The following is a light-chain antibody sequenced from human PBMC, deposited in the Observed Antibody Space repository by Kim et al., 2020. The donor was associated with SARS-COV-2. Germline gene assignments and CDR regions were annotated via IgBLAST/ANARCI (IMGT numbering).Light chain of an antibody. CDR3: STLTTGATTVV. Sequence: QSSITPSTRATSSCGAYSNYASYQQHHGKAPHHLMVAVMSRPPGVATRFSSSTSADAATPTTTCVQADDEEDYYCSTLTTGATTVVFGGGTQLTVL. CDR2: AVM. J-gene: IGLJ2*01. CDR1: TSSCGAYSN. V-gene: IGLV2-14*03.